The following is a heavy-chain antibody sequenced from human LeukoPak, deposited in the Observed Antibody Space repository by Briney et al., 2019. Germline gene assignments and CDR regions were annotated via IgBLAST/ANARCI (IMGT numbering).Heavy chain of an antibody. V-gene: IGHV4-59*12. D-gene: IGHD3-10*01. CDR1: GGSISSYF. J-gene: IGHJ5*02. CDR2: IYHSGST. CDR3: AREPRRNNYYGSGTRNWFDP. Sequence: SETLSLTCTVSGGSISSYFWSLIRQPPGKGLEWIGYIYHSGSTHYNPSLKSRVTISVDTSKNQFSLKLSSVTAADTAVYYCAREPRRNNYYGSGTRNWFDPWGQGTLVTVSS.